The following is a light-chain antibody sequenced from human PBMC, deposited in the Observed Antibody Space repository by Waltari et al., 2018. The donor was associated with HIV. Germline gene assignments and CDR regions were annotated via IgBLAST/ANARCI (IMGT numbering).Light chain of an antibody. CDR1: QSISNY. CDR2: AAS. Sequence: DIQMTQSPSSLSASVGDRVTITCRASQSISNYLNWYQLKPGKAPKLLIYAASSLQSGVPSRFSGSGSGTDFTLIISGLQPEDSATYYCQQSYSMRTFGQWTRVEIK. J-gene: IGKJ1*01. CDR3: QQSYSMRT. V-gene: IGKV1-39*01.